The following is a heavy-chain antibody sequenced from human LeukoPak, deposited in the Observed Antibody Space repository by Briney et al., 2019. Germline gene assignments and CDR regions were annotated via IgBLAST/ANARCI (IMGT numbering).Heavy chain of an antibody. J-gene: IGHJ4*02. CDR1: GYTFTSYG. D-gene: IGHD3-22*01. CDR2: ISAYNGNT. V-gene: IGHV1-18*01. CDR3: ASSKVYYYDSSGYSLDY. Sequence: GASVKVSCKASGYTFTSYGISWVRQAPGQGLERMGWISAYNGNTNYAQKLQGRVTMTTDTSTSTAYMELRSLRSDDTAVYYCASSKVYYYDSSGYSLDYWGQGTLVTVSS.